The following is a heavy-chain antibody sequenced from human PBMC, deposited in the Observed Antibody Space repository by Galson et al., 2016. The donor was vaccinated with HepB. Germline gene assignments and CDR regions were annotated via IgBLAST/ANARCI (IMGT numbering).Heavy chain of an antibody. V-gene: IGHV1-69*06. CDR3: AGSDWKQLMTTRFDY. D-gene: IGHD6-13*01. CDR1: GGTFDSSA. J-gene: IGHJ4*02. Sequence: SVKVSCKAFGGTFDSSAISWVRQAPGEGLEWMGGIIPGIDSANYAQKFQGRVTITADRSTSTVYMKLSSLRSEDTAMYYCAGSDWKQLMTTRFDYWGQGTLVTVSS. CDR2: IIPGIDSA.